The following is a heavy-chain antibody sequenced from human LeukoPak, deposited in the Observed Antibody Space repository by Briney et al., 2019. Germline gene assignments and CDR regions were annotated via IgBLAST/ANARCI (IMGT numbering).Heavy chain of an antibody. CDR3: ARGAYYDFWSGYSFDY. CDR1: GFTFSSYW. J-gene: IGHJ4*02. D-gene: IGHD3-3*01. V-gene: IGHV3-7*01. Sequence: PGGSLRLSCAASGFTFSSYWMSWVRQAPGKGLEWVADIKQDGSEKYYVDSVKGRFTISRDNAKNSLYLQMNSLRAEDTAVYYCARGAYYDFWSGYSFDYWGQGTLVTVSS. CDR2: IKQDGSEK.